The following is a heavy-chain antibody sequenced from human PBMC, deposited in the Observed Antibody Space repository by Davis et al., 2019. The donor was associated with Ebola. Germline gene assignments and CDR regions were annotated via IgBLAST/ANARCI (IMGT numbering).Heavy chain of an antibody. CDR3: ARDIPTVNPLDY. V-gene: IGHV1-18*01. Sequence: ASVKVSCKASGYTFTSYGISWVRQAPGQGLEWMGWISAYNGNTNYAQKLQGRVTMTTDTSTSTAYMELRSLRYDDAAVYYCARDIPTVNPLDYWGQGTLVTVSS. CDR2: ISAYNGNT. D-gene: IGHD4-17*01. J-gene: IGHJ4*02. CDR1: GYTFTSYG.